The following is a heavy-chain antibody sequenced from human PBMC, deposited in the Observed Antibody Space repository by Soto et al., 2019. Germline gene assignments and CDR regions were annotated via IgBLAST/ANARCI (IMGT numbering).Heavy chain of an antibody. CDR2: IWYDGSNK. CDR3: ARDRYSNYVLGEYEH. D-gene: IGHD4-4*01. CDR1: GFTFSSYS. J-gene: IGHJ4*02. Sequence: GGSLRLSCAASGFTFSSYSMNWVRQAPGKGLEWVAVIWYDGSNKYYADSVKGRFTISRDNSKNTLYLQMNSLRAEDTAVYYCARDRYSNYVLGEYEHWGQGTLVTVSS. V-gene: IGHV3-33*08.